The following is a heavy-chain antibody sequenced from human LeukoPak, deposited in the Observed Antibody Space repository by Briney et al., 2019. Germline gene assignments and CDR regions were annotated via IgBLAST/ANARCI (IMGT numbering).Heavy chain of an antibody. CDR1: GGSISSGDYY. V-gene: IGHV4-30-4*01. CDR3: ARDLGYSGFDWAP. D-gene: IGHD5-12*01. Sequence: MPSQTLSLTCTVSGGSISSGDYYWSWIRQPPGKGLEWIGYIYYSGSTYYNPSLKSRVTISVDTSKNQFSLNLTSVTAADAAVYYCARDLGYSGFDWAPWGQGTLVTVSS. CDR2: IYYSGST. J-gene: IGHJ5*02.